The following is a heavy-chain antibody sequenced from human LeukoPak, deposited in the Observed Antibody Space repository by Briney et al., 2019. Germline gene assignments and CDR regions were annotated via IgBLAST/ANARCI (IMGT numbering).Heavy chain of an antibody. CDR3: ARRAMIVDY. CDR1: GCSISSSSYY. D-gene: IGHD3-22*01. J-gene: IGHJ4*02. V-gene: IGHV4-39*01. CDR2: IYYSGST. Sequence: SETLSLTCTVSGCSISSSSYYWGWIRQPPGKGLEWIGSIYYSGSTYYNPSLKSRVTISVDTSKNQFSLKLSSVTAADTVVYYCARRAMIVDYWGQGTLVTVSS.